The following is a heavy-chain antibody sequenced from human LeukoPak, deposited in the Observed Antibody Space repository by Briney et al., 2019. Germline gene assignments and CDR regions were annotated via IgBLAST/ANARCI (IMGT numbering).Heavy chain of an antibody. D-gene: IGHD3-3*01. V-gene: IGHV3-9*01. J-gene: IGHJ4*02. CDR2: ISWNSGSI. CDR3: AKDWSGYYTGRTAYYFDY. CDR1: GFTFDDYA. Sequence: PGRSLRLSCAASGFTFDDYAMHWVRQAPGKGLEWVSGISWNSGSIGYADSVKGRFTISRDNSKNTLYLQMNSLRAEDTAVYYCAKDWSGYYTGRTAYYFDYWGQGTLVTVSS.